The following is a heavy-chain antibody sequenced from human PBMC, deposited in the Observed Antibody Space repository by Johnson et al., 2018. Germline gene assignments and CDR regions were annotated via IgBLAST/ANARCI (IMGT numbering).Heavy chain of an antibody. Sequence: QVQLVQSGGGVVQPGRSLRLSCAASGFIFSSYGMHWVRQAPGKGLEWVAVIWSDGSNKYYADSVKGRVTISRDNSKNTLYLQMNSLRAEDTALYYCAGGYGDYGHGLDVWGQGTTVTVSS. V-gene: IGHV3-33*01. CDR2: IWSDGSNK. CDR1: GFIFSSYG. D-gene: IGHD4-17*01. CDR3: AGGYGDYGHGLDV. J-gene: IGHJ6*02.